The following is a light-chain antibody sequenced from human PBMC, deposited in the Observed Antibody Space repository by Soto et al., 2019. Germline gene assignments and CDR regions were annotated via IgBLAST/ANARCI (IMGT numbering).Light chain of an antibody. CDR1: QSISSW. J-gene: IGKJ1*01. CDR3: LQDINYPWT. Sequence: DIQMTQSPSTLSASVGDRAPITCRASQSISSWLAWYQQKPGKAPKLLIYDASSLESGVPPRFSGSGSGTDFTLAISSLQPEDSATYYCLQDINYPWTFGQGTKVDIK. CDR2: DAS. V-gene: IGKV1-5*01.